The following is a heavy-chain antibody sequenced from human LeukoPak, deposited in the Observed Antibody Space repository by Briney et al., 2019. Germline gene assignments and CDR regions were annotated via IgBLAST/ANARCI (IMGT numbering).Heavy chain of an antibody. CDR1: GGTFSSYA. J-gene: IGHJ4*02. Sequence: SVKVSCKASGGTFSSYAISWVRQAPGQGLEWMGGIIPIFGTANYAQKFQGRVTITADESTSTAYMELSSLRSEDTAVYYCASSSYYYDSSGYYLYWGQGTLVTVSS. D-gene: IGHD3-22*01. CDR2: IIPIFGTA. V-gene: IGHV1-69*13. CDR3: ASSSYYYDSSGYYLY.